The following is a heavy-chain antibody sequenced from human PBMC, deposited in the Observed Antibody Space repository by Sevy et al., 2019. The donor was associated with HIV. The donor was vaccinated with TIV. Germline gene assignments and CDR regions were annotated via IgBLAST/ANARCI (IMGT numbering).Heavy chain of an antibody. CDR1: GFTFSGNS. CDR2: ISSSSNYI. D-gene: IGHD2-8*01. Sequence: GGSLRLSCVGSGFTFSGNSMNWVRQAPGKGLEWVSSISSSSNYIYYRDSLKGRFTISRDNAKNSLYLQMNSLRSDDTAMYYCARDRDMIQSGVREAFDIWGQGTMVTVSS. V-gene: IGHV3-21*01. CDR3: ARDRDMIQSGVREAFDI. J-gene: IGHJ3*02.